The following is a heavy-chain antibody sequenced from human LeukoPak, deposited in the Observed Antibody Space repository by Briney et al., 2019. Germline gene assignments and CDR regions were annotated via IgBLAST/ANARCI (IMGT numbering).Heavy chain of an antibody. V-gene: IGHV3-23*01. CDR3: AKGSSWVVNCWFDP. J-gene: IGHJ5*02. Sequence: PGGSLRLSCAASGFTFSSYAMSWVRQAPGKGLEWVSAISGSGGSTYYADSVEGRFTISRDNSKNTLYLQMNSLRAEDTAVYYCAKGSSWVVNCWFDPWGQGTLVTVSS. CDR1: GFTFSSYA. CDR2: ISGSGGST. D-gene: IGHD6-13*01.